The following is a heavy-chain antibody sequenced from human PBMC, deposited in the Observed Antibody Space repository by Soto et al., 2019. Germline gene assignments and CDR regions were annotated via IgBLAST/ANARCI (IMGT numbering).Heavy chain of an antibody. D-gene: IGHD2-15*01. J-gene: IGHJ4*02. Sequence: GGSLRLSCAASGFTFSSYTMTWVRQAPGKGLEWVSSISGNAGSTFHADSVKGRLTISRDNSKNTLYLQMDSLRAEDTAIYYCAKLDGYLDYWGQGTLVTVSS. CDR3: AKLDGYLDY. CDR2: ISGNAGST. CDR1: GFTFSSYT. V-gene: IGHV3-23*01.